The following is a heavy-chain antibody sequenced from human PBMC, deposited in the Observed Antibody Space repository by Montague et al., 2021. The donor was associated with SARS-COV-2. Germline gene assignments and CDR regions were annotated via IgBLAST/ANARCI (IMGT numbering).Heavy chain of an antibody. J-gene: IGHJ6*02. D-gene: IGHD3-10*01. V-gene: IGHV3-7*01. Sequence: SLRLSCAASGFTFSSYWMSWVRQAPGKGLEWVANIKQDGSEKYCVDSVKGRFTISRDNAKNSLYLQMNSLRAEDTAVYYCARGGLYYYGSGSYWLPEHYYYYGMDVWGQGTTVTVSS. CDR2: IKQDGSEK. CDR3: ARGGLYYYGSGSYWLPEHYYYYGMDV. CDR1: GFTFSSYW.